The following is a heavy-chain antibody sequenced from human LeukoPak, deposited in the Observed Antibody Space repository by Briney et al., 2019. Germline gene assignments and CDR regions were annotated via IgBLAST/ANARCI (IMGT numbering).Heavy chain of an antibody. J-gene: IGHJ4*02. CDR1: GGSISSGGYY. CDR2: IYYSGST. CDR3: ARARRGYDSSGYYYAGGYFDY. Sequence: SSQTLSLTCTVSGGSISSGGYYWSWIRQHPGKGLEWIGYIYYSGSTYYNPSLKSRVTISVDTSKNQFSLKLSSVTAADTAVYYCARARRGYDSSGYYYAGGYFDYWGQGTLVTVSS. V-gene: IGHV4-31*03. D-gene: IGHD3-22*01.